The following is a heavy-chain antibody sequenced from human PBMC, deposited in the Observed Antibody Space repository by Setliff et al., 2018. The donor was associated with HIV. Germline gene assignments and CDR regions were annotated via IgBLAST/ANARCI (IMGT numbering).Heavy chain of an antibody. CDR1: GGSISSGGYY. D-gene: IGHD4-17*01. CDR2: IYYSGST. J-gene: IGHJ6*04. V-gene: IGHV4-31*03. Sequence: SETLSLTCTVSGGSISSGGYYWSWIRQHPGKGLEWIGYIYYSGSTYYNPSLKSRVTISVYTSKNQFSLKLSSVTAADTAVYYCARDRSRHYGAGGRLDVWGKGTTVTVSS. CDR3: ARDRSRHYGAGGRLDV.